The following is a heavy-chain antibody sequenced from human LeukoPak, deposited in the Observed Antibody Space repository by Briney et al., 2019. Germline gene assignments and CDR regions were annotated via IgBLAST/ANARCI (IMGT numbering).Heavy chain of an antibody. Sequence: GGSLRLSCAASGFTFSSYSMNWVRQAPGEGLEWVSYISSSSSTIYYADSVKGRFTISGDNAKNSLYLQMNSLRAEDTAVYYCARDKPGIAAAGTGGYFDYWGQGTLVTVSS. J-gene: IGHJ4*02. CDR3: ARDKPGIAAAGTGGYFDY. D-gene: IGHD6-13*01. V-gene: IGHV3-48*01. CDR1: GFTFSSYS. CDR2: ISSSSSTI.